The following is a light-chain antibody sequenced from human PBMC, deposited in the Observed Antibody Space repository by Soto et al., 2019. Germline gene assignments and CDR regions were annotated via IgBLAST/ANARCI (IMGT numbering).Light chain of an antibody. J-gene: IGLJ1*01. V-gene: IGLV2-14*01. CDR1: SSNVDSYNY. Sequence: QSALTQPASVSGSPGQSITLSCTGSSSNVDSYNYVTWYQQLPGKAPKVIIYDVSNRPSGVSDRFSGSKSGNTASLTISGLLTEDEGDYYCSSYTSTSPFVFGTGTKLTVL. CDR3: SSYTSTSPFV. CDR2: DVS.